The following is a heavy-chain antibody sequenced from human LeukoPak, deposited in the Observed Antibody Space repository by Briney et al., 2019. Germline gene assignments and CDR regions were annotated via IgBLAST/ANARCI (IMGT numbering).Heavy chain of an antibody. D-gene: IGHD3-10*01. CDR1: GGSISSYY. V-gene: IGHV4-59*01. J-gene: IGHJ6*03. Sequence: SETLSLTCTVSGGSISSYYWSWIRQPPGKGLEWIGYIYYSGSTNYNPSLKSRVTISVDTSKDQFSLKLSSVTAADTAVYYCARIISGWVVDPFYYMDVWGKGTTVTVSS. CDR2: IYYSGST. CDR3: ARIISGWVVDPFYYMDV.